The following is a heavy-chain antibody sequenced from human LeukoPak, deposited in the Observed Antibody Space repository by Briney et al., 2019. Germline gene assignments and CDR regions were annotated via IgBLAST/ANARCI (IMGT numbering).Heavy chain of an antibody. D-gene: IGHD6-19*01. CDR2: LFSGGNT. J-gene: IGHJ4*02. CDR1: GGSISSYY. V-gene: IGHV3-53*01. CDR3: ARGLRGSDWYGGYYFDY. Sequence: ETLSLTCTVSGGSISSYYWSWIRQPPGKGLEWVSVLFSGGNTFYADSVKGRVTISRDNARNSLYLQMNSLRAEDTAVYYCARGLRGSDWYGGYYFDYWGQGTLVTVSS.